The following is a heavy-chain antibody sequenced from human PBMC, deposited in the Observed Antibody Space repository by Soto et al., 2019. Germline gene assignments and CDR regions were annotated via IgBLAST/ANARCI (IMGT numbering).Heavy chain of an antibody. V-gene: IGHV3-33*01. Sequence: QVQLVESGGGVVQPGRSLRLSCAASGFTFSSYGMHWVRQAPGKGLEWVAVIWYDGSNKYYADSVKGRFTISRDNSKNTLYLQMNSLRAEDTAVYYCARGGDYGDYFDYWGQGTLVTGSS. CDR1: GFTFSSYG. CDR2: IWYDGSNK. J-gene: IGHJ4*02. D-gene: IGHD4-17*01. CDR3: ARGGDYGDYFDY.